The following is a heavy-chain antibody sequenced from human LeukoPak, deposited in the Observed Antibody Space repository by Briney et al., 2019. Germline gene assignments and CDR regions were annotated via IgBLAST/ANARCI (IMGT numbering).Heavy chain of an antibody. CDR1: GYTFTGYY. V-gene: IGHV1-18*04. Sequence: ASVKVSCKASGYTFTGYYIHWVRQAPGQGLEWMGWISAYNGNTNYAQKLQGRVTMTTDTSTSTAYMELRSLRSDDTAVYYCARDSKWELLQLSSAFDIWGQGTMVTVSS. CDR3: ARDSKWELLQLSSAFDI. D-gene: IGHD1-26*01. CDR2: ISAYNGNT. J-gene: IGHJ3*02.